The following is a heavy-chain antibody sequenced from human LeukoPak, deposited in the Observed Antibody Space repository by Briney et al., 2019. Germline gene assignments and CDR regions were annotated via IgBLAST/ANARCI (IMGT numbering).Heavy chain of an antibody. Sequence: PSETLSLTCTVSGGSISSYYWSWIRQPPGKGLEWIGYIYYSGNTNYDPSLKSRVTISVDTSKGQFSLKLSSVTAADTAVYYCARRGSGKYFDQWGQGTLVTVSS. V-gene: IGHV4-59*08. J-gene: IGHJ4*02. D-gene: IGHD3-10*01. CDR2: IYYSGNT. CDR1: GGSISSYY. CDR3: ARRGSGKYFDQ.